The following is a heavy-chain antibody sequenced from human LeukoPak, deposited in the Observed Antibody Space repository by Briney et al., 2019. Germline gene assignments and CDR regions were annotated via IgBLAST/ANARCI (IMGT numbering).Heavy chain of an antibody. V-gene: IGHV1-2*06. CDR3: ARAHYYGSGCYLAYDAFDI. D-gene: IGHD3-10*01. Sequence: VASVKVSCKASGYTFIAYYIHWVRQAPGQGPEWMGRINPHSGGTNYAQKFQGRVTMNKDTSISTAYMELSRLRSDDTAVYYCARAHYYGSGCYLAYDAFDIWGQGTMVTVSS. CDR2: INPHSGGT. CDR1: GYTFIAYY. J-gene: IGHJ3*02.